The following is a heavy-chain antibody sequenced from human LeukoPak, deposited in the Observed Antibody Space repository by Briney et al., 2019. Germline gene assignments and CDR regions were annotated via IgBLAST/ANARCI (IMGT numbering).Heavy chain of an antibody. J-gene: IGHJ4*02. V-gene: IGHV3-11*04. CDR1: GFTFSDYY. D-gene: IGHD6-13*01. CDR2: ISSSGSTI. CDR3: AKSPHTAGGSWDYFDY. Sequence: PGGSLRLSCAASGFTFSDYYMSWIRQAPGKGLEWVSYISSSGSTIYYADSVKGRFTISRDNAKNSLYLQMNSLRAEDTAVYYCAKSPHTAGGSWDYFDYWGQGTLVTVSS.